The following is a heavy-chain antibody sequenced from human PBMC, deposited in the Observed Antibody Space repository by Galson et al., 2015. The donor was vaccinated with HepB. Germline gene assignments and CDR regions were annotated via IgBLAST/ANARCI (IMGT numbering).Heavy chain of an antibody. Sequence: SLRLSCAGSGFTFRNYAMHWVRQAPGKGLEFVSVIRENGAITYYADSVKDRFNISRDNSKNTLYLQMSNLAPEDTALYYCVKVNYGSGSFLDYWGQGALVTVSS. V-gene: IGHV3-64D*06. CDR3: VKVNYGSGSFLDY. CDR2: IRENGAIT. CDR1: GFTFRNYA. J-gene: IGHJ4*02. D-gene: IGHD3-10*01.